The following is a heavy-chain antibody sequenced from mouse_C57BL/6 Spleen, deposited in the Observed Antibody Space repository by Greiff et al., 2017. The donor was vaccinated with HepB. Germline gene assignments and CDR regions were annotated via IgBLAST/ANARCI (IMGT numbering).Heavy chain of an antibody. Sequence: EVKLMESEGGLVQPGSSMKLSCTASGFTFSDYYMAWVRQVPEKGLEWVANINYDGSSTYYLDSLKSRFIISRDNAKNILYLQMSSLKSEDTATYYCARGGYGHYAMDYWGQGTSVTVSS. J-gene: IGHJ4*01. CDR3: ARGGYGHYAMDY. CDR2: INYDGSST. CDR1: GFTFSDYY. V-gene: IGHV5-16*01. D-gene: IGHD1-1*02.